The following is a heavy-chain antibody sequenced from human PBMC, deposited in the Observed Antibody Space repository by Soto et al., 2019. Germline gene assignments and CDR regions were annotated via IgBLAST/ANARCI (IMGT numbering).Heavy chain of an antibody. CDR1: GFTFSNAL. J-gene: IGHJ5*02. D-gene: IGHD3-3*01. CDR3: TPGLTIFGVVIDP. CDR2: IKSKTDGGTT. V-gene: IGHV3-15*01. Sequence: EVQLVESGGGLVKPGGSLRLSCAASGFTFSNALMSWVRQAPGKGLEWVGRIKSKTDGGTTDYAAPVKGRFTISREYSNSTLYLQVSSLKAEETAVYYCTPGLTIFGVVIDPWGQGTLVTVSS.